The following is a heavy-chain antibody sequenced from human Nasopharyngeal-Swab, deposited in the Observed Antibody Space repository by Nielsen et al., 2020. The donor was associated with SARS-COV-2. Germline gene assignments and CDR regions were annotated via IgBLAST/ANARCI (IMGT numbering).Heavy chain of an antibody. CDR2: ISWNSDRI. CDR1: GFTFDDYA. V-gene: IGHV3-9*01. CDR3: AKEALAYCGGDCYSGYFQH. D-gene: IGHD2-21*02. Sequence: SLKISCAASGFTFDDYAMHWVRQAPGKGLEWVSGISWNSDRIGYADSVKGRFTISRDNAKNSLYLQMNSLSAEDTALYYCAKEALAYCGGDCYSGYFQHWGQGTLVTVSS. J-gene: IGHJ1*01.